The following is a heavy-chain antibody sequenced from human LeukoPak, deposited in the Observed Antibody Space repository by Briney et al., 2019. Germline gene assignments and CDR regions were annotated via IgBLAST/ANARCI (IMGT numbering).Heavy chain of an antibody. Sequence: PWGSLRLSCAASGFTFSGSAMHWVRQASGKGLEWVGRIRSKANSYATAYAASVKGRFTISRDDSKNTAYLQMNSLKTEDTAVYYCTRQGTFSDYYYYYMDVWGKGTTVTVSS. D-gene: IGHD3-16*01. CDR1: GFTFSGSA. CDR3: TRQGTFSDYYYYYMDV. V-gene: IGHV3-73*01. CDR2: IRSKANSYAT. J-gene: IGHJ6*03.